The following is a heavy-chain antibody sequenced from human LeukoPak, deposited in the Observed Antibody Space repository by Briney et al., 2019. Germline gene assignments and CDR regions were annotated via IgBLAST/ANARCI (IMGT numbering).Heavy chain of an antibody. J-gene: IGHJ4*02. CDR2: ISAYNGDT. CDR3: ARDRPIVVVTAIPDYFDF. V-gene: IGHV1-18*01. D-gene: IGHD2-21*02. Sequence: GASVKVSCKASGYTFTKYGISWVRQAPGQGLEWMGWISAYNGDTNYAQKLQVRVTMTTDTSTSTAYMELWSLRSDDTAVCFCARDRPIVVVTAIPDYFDFWGQGTLVTVSS. CDR1: GYTFTKYG.